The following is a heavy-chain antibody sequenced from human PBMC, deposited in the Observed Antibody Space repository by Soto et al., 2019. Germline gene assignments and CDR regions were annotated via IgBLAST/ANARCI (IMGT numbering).Heavy chain of an antibody. CDR2: ISSTASTI. J-gene: IGHJ6*02. D-gene: IGHD3-10*01. Sequence: PGGSLRLSCAASGFAFSSYEMNWVRQSPGKGLEWLSYISSTASTIHYVDSVKGRFTISRDNANNSVYLQMNSLTADDSAVYYCARAAGIMTRGFHGMDVWDQGTTVTVSS. CDR1: GFAFSSYE. V-gene: IGHV3-48*03. CDR3: ARAAGIMTRGFHGMDV.